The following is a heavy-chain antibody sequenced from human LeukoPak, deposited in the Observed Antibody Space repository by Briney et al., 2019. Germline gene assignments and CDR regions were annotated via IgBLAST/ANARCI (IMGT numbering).Heavy chain of an antibody. CDR1: GYTFTSYA. D-gene: IGHD6-13*01. CDR3: ARDAAPNGFPFDY. CDR2: INAGNGNT. J-gene: IGHJ4*02. Sequence: ASVKVSCKASGYTFTSYAMHWVRQAPGQRLEWMGWINAGNGNTKYSQKFQGRVTITRDTSASTAYMELSSLRSEDTAVYYCARDAAPNGFPFDYWGQGTLVTVSS. V-gene: IGHV1-3*01.